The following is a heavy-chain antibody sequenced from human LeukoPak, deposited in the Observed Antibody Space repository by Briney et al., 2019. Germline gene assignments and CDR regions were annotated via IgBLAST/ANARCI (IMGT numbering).Heavy chain of an antibody. CDR1: GFTFSNAW. CDR2: IKSKTHGGTT. D-gene: IGHD3-3*01. Sequence: GGSLRLSCAAAGFTFSNAWMTWVRQAPGKGLEWVGRIKSKTHGGTTDYAAPVKGRFTISRDDSRNTLYLQMNSLKNEDTAVYYCTTEDVSGYYTNSLDPWGQGTLVTVSS. CDR3: TTEDVSGYYTNSLDP. V-gene: IGHV3-15*01. J-gene: IGHJ5*02.